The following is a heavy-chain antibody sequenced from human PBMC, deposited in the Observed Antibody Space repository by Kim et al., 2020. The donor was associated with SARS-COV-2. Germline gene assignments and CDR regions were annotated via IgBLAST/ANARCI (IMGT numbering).Heavy chain of an antibody. CDR3: VREHDYIDYYCGN. CDR2: IKHEGYET. J-gene: IGHJ1*01. V-gene: IGHV3-7*01. CDR1: GFTFSNYW. D-gene: IGHD4-17*01. Sequence: GGSLRLSCAASGFTFSNYWMSWVRQAPGKGLEWVASIKHEGYETYYSYSVRGRFTISRDNAKNSVYLYMRSLSAEDTAVSYCVREHDYIDYYCGNWGQGTPFTVSS.